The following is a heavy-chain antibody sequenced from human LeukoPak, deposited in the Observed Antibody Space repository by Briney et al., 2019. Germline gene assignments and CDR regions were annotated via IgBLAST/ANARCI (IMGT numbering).Heavy chain of an antibody. CDR1: GFTFSSYN. V-gene: IGHV3-21*01. CDR2: ISSSSNYI. J-gene: IGHJ6*03. CDR3: AKGRDYYYMDV. Sequence: SGGSLRLSCAASGFTFSSYNMNWVRQAPGKGLEWVASISSSSNYIYYVDSVKGRFTISRDNAKNSLYLQMNSLRAEDTAVYYCAKGRDYYYMDVWGKGTTVTVSS.